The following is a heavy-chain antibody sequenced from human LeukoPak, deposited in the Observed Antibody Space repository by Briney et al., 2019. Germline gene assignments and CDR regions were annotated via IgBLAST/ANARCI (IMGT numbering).Heavy chain of an antibody. V-gene: IGHV4-59*01. J-gene: IGHJ4*02. D-gene: IGHD3-9*01. Sequence: SETLSLTCTVSGGSISSFFWSWLRQPPGKGLEWIGYVHSSGNTKYNPSLKSRLIISVDMSKNQFALKLRSVSVADTAVYYCARLAPGNYDILTGDPKVVFDYWGQGALVTVSS. CDR1: GGSISSFF. CDR3: ARLAPGNYDILTGDPKVVFDY. CDR2: VHSSGNT.